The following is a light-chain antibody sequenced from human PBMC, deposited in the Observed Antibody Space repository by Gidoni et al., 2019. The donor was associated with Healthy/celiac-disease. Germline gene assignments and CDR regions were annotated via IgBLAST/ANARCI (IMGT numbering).Light chain of an antibody. V-gene: IGLV1-44*01. CDR3: AAWDDSLNGPV. Sequence: QSVLTQPPSASGPPAQRVTSSCSGSSSNIGSNTVNWYQQLPGTAPKLLIYSNNQRPSGVPDRFSGSKSGTSASLAISGLQSEDEADYYCAAWDDSLNGPVFGGGTKLTVL. CDR2: SNN. J-gene: IGLJ3*02. CDR1: SSNIGSNT.